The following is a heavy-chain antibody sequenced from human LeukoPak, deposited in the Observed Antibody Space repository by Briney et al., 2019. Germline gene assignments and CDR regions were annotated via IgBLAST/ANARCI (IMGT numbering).Heavy chain of an antibody. J-gene: IGHJ4*02. D-gene: IGHD6-19*01. V-gene: IGHV4-30-2*01. Sequence: SETLSLTCAVSGDSISNSGYSWSWIRQPPGKGLEWIGYIYYSGSTFYNPSLKSRVTMSVDTSKNQFSLNLSSVTAVDTAVYYCARKGQGSGWYVDYWGQGTLVTVSS. CDR3: ARKGQGSGWYVDY. CDR1: GDSISNSGYS. CDR2: IYYSGST.